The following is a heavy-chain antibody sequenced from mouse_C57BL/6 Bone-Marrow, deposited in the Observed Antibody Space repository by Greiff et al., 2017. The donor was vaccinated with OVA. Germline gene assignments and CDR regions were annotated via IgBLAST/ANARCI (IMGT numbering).Heavy chain of an antibody. J-gene: IGHJ2*01. CDR1: GYSFTGYF. D-gene: IGHD2-4*01. CDR2: INPYNGDT. V-gene: IGHV1-20*01. Sequence: EVKLQESGPELVKPGDSVKISCKASGYSFTGYFMNWVMQSHGKSLEWIGRINPYNGDTFYNQKFKGKATLTVDKSSSTAHMELRSLTSEDSAVYYCAKGSYYDYDENFGFDYWGQGTTLTVSS. CDR3: AKGSYYDYDENFGFDY.